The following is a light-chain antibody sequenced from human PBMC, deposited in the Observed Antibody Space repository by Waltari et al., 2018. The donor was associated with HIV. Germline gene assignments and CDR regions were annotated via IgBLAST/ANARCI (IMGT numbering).Light chain of an antibody. CDR3: CSYAGSSTLV. J-gene: IGLJ3*02. CDR2: EVN. V-gene: IGLV2-23*02. Sequence: QSALTQPASVSGSPGQSITISCTGTSSNIGTYNLVSWHQQHPGKAPKTLIYEVNHRPSCVSNRFSGSKSGNTASLTISGLQAEDEADYYCCSYAGSSTLVFGGGTKVTVL. CDR1: SSNIGTYNL.